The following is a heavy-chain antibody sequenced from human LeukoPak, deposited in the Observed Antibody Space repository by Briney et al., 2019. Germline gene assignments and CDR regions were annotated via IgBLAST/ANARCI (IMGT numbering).Heavy chain of an antibody. J-gene: IGHJ4*02. CDR2: ISSGGTII. CDR3: ARYGYGFDY. V-gene: IGHV3-48*04. D-gene: IGHD5-18*01. CDR1: GFTFSTYT. Sequence: GGSLRLSCAASGFTFSTYTMNWVRQAPGKGLEWVSYISSGGTIIYYADSVKGRFTISRDNAKNSLYLQMNSLRAEDTAVYYCARYGYGFDYWGQGTLVTVSS.